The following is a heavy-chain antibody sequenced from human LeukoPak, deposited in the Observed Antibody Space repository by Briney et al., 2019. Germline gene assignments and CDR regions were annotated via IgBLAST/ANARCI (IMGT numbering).Heavy chain of an antibody. Sequence: SETLSLTCTVSGGSISSSSYYWGWIRQPPGKGLEWIGSIYYSGSTYYNPSLKSRVTISVDTSKNQFSLKPSSVTAADTAVYYCARQLGAGLFDPWGQGTLVTVSS. CDR1: GGSISSSSYY. CDR2: IYYSGST. D-gene: IGHD1-26*01. V-gene: IGHV4-39*01. J-gene: IGHJ5*02. CDR3: ARQLGAGLFDP.